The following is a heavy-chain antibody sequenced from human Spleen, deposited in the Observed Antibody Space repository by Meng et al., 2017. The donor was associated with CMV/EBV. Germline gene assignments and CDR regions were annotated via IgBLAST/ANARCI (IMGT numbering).Heavy chain of an antibody. D-gene: IGHD2-15*01. CDR2: ISWNSGSI. V-gene: IGHV3-9*01. CDR3: ARGSCSGGSCYSDYYYSMDV. CDR1: GFTFDDYA. Sequence: SLKISCAASGFTFDDYAMHWVRQAPGKGLEWVSGISWNSGSIGYADSVKGRFTISRDNSKNTLFLQMNSLRGGDTAVYYCARGSCSGGSCYSDYYYSMDVWGQGTTVTVSS. J-gene: IGHJ6*02.